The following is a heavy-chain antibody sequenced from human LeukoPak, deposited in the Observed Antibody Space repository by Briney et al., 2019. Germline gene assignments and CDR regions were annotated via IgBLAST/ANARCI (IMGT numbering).Heavy chain of an antibody. Sequence: KPSETLSLTCAVYGGSFSGYYWSWIRQPPGKGLEWIGEINHSGGTNYNPSLKSRVTISVDTSKNQFSLKLSSVTAADTAVYYCGGRAFDIWGQGTMVTVSS. CDR1: GGSFSGYY. CDR2: INHSGGT. CDR3: GGRAFDI. V-gene: IGHV4-34*01. J-gene: IGHJ3*02.